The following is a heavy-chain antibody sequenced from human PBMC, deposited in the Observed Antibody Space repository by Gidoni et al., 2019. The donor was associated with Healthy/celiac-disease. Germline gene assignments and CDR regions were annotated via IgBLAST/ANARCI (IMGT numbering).Heavy chain of an antibody. V-gene: IGHV4-4*02. J-gene: IGHJ4*02. CDR2: SYHSGST. D-gene: IGHD1-26*01. CDR1: AGSISSSNW. CDR3: ARSGRAPVGRKPFDY. Sequence: QVQLQESGPGLVKPSGTLSLTCAVSAGSISSSNWGSWVRQPRGKGLEWIGESYHSGSTNYNPSLKSRVTISVDKSKNQFSLKLSSVTAADTAVYYCARSGRAPVGRKPFDYWGQGTLVTVSS.